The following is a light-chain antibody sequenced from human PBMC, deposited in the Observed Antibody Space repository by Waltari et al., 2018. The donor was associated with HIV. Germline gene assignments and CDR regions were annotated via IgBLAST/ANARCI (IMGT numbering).Light chain of an antibody. CDR2: RDG. V-gene: IGLV3-25*03. CDR3: QSTVGTGTTI. CDR1: LVDRL. J-gene: IGLJ2*01. Sequence: SYELTQPPSVSVSPGQTARITCSGLVDRLGAWYQVKPGQAPSVLIVRDGQRPSWIPAGFSGSRSGTRFTLTITGVQDDDEAEYVCQSTVGTGTTIVGAGTFLTVL.